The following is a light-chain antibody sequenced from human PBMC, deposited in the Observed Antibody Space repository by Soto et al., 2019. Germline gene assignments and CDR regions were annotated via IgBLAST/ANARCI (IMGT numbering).Light chain of an antibody. CDR1: QSVYSY. CDR3: QHRSNWPT. Sequence: EIVLTQSPATLSLSPGERATLSCRASQSVYSYLAWYQQKPGQSPRLLIYGASNRATGIPARFSGSGSGTDLTLIISSLEPEDFAVYYCQHRSNWPTFGQGTKVEIK. J-gene: IGKJ1*01. V-gene: IGKV3-11*01. CDR2: GAS.